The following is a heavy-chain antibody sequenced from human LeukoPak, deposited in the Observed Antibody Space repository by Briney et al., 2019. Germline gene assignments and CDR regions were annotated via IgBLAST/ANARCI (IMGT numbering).Heavy chain of an antibody. J-gene: IGHJ4*02. Sequence: GASVKVPCKVSGYTLTELSMHWVRQAPGKGLEWMGGFDPEDGETIYAQKFQGRVTMTEDTSTDTAYMELSSLRSEDTAVYYCATDSDCSGGSCYSSPFDYWGRGTLVTVSS. CDR1: GYTLTELS. CDR3: ATDSDCSGGSCYSSPFDY. V-gene: IGHV1-24*01. D-gene: IGHD2-15*01. CDR2: FDPEDGET.